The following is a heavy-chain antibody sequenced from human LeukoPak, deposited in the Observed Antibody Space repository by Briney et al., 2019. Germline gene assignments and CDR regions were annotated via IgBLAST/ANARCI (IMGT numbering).Heavy chain of an antibody. J-gene: IGHJ6*03. Sequence: PGGSLRLSCAVSGFTFRNYAMSWVRQAPGKGLEWVSTISGSGVTTYYADSVKGRFTISRDNSKNTLYLQMNSLRAEDTAVYYCAKRPIWSGSTAAPMDVWGKGTTVTVSS. D-gene: IGHD3-3*01. V-gene: IGHV3-23*01. CDR1: GFTFRNYA. CDR2: ISGSGVTT. CDR3: AKRPIWSGSTAAPMDV.